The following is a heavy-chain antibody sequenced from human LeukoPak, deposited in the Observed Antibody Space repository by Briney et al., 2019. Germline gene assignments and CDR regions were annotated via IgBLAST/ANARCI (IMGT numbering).Heavy chain of an antibody. CDR2: IIPIFGTA. CDR3: AWGSSGYDFRFDY. CDR1: GGTFSSHA. V-gene: IGHV1-69*13. J-gene: IGHJ4*02. D-gene: IGHD5-12*01. Sequence: SVKVSCKASGGTFSSHAISWVRQAPGQGLEWMGGIIPIFGTANYAQKFQGRVTITADESTSTAYMELSSLRSEDTAVYYCAWGSSGYDFRFDYWGQGTLGTVSS.